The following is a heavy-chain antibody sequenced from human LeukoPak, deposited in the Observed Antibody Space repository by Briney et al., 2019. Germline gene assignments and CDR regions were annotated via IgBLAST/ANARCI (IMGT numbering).Heavy chain of an antibody. CDR1: GFTFSSHW. CDR2: IKQDGSEK. D-gene: IGHD4-17*01. CDR3: ARDIGDQRTDY. Sequence: GGSLRLSCAASGFTFSSHWMSWVRQAPGKGLEWVANIKQDGSEKYYVDSVKGRFTISRDNAKNSRYLQMNSLRAEDTAVYYCARDIGDQRTDYWGQGTLVTVSS. V-gene: IGHV3-7*01. J-gene: IGHJ4*02.